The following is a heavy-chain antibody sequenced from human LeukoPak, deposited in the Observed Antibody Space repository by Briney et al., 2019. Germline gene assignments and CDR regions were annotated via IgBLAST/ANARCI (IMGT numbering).Heavy chain of an antibody. CDR1: GFTFSSYS. CDR2: ISSSSSSYI. CDR3: ARDYYDYVWGSYRLFDY. J-gene: IGHJ4*02. Sequence: KPGGSLRLSCAASGFTFSSYSMNWVRQAPGKGLEWVSSISSSSSSYIYYADSVKGRFTISRDNAKNSLYLQMNSLRAEDTAVYYCARDYYDYVWGSYRLFDYWGQGTLVTVSS. D-gene: IGHD3-16*02. V-gene: IGHV3-21*01.